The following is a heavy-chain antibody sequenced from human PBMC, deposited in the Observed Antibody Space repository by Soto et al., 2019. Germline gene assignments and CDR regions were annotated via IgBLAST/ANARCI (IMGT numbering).Heavy chain of an antibody. V-gene: IGHV5-10-1*01. CDR3: ARHSRIATPLDS. CDR2: IDPSDSHT. CDR1: GYRFTNYF. D-gene: IGHD6-6*01. J-gene: IGHJ4*02. Sequence: PGESLKISCKGSGYRFTNYFITWVRQMPGRGLEWMGRIDPSDSHTKYSPSFQGHVTISVDNSITSAYLQWSSLKASDTAMYYCARHSRIATPLDSWGQGTLVTVSS.